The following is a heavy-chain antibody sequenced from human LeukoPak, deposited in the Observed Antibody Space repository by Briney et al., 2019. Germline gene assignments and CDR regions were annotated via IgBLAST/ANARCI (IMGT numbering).Heavy chain of an antibody. CDR1: GYTFTGYY. CDR3: AREGSPGPEYFQH. CDR2: INPNSGGT. J-gene: IGHJ1*01. D-gene: IGHD1-26*01. V-gene: IGHV1-2*02. Sequence: ASVKVSCKASGYTFTGYYMHWVRQAPGQGLEWMGWINPNSGGTNYAQKFQGRVTMTRDTSISTAYMELSRLRSDDTAVYYCAREGSPGPEYFQHWGQGTLVTVSS.